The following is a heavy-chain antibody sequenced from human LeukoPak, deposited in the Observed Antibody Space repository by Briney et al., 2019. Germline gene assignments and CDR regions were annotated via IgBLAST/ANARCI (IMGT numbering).Heavy chain of an antibody. J-gene: IGHJ3*02. CDR2: ISYDGTKK. CDR1: GFTFSNYA. D-gene: IGHD6-19*01. CDR3: ASPGWRESGAFDI. Sequence: GGSLRLSCAVSGFTFSNYAMHWVRQAPGKGLEWVAVISYDGTKKYYADSVKVRFTISRDNSKDTLYLQMNSLRVEDTAMYYCASPGWRESGAFDIWGQGTMVTVSS. V-gene: IGHV3-30*04.